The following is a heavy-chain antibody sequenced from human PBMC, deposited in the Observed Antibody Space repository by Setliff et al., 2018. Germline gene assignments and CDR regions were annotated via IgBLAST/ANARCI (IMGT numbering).Heavy chain of an antibody. J-gene: IGHJ4*02. CDR2: IYTSRST. Sequence: PSETLSLTCTVSGDSISSRTYYWSWIRQPAGKGLEWIGHIYTSRSTNYNPSLKSRVTISIDTSKNSFSLKLASVTAADTAVYYCARDPTRKFDSWGQGTLVTVSS. CDR1: GDSISSRTYY. CDR3: ARDPTRKFDS. V-gene: IGHV4-61*09.